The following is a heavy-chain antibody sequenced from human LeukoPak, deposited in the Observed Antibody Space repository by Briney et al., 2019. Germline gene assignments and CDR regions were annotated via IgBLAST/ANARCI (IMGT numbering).Heavy chain of an antibody. J-gene: IGHJ2*01. CDR3: AKGRAAGPRYFDL. CDR1: GYTFRRNG. D-gene: IGHD6-13*01. Sequence: GGSLRLSCAASGYTFRRNGMHWVRQAPGKGLEWVAVIWYDGSKKYYGDSVKGRFTISRDNSKNTLYLQMNSLRAEDTAVYYCAKGRAAGPRYFDLWGRGTLVTVSS. V-gene: IGHV3-33*06. CDR2: IWYDGSKK.